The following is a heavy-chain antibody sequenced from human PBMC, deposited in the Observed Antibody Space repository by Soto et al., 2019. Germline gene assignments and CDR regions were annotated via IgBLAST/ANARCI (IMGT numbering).Heavy chain of an antibody. Sequence: PGGSLRLSCAASGFTFSSYWMHWVRQAPGKGLVWVSRINSDGSSTSYADSVKGRFTISRDNAKNTLYLQMNSLRAEDTAVYYCARVYKTDFDYYYYGMDVWGQGTTVTVSS. V-gene: IGHV3-74*01. CDR1: GFTFSSYW. J-gene: IGHJ6*02. CDR2: INSDGSST. D-gene: IGHD1-20*01. CDR3: ARVYKTDFDYYYYGMDV.